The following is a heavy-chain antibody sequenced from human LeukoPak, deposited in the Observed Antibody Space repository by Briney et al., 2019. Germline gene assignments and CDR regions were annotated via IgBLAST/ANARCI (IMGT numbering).Heavy chain of an antibody. CDR1: GASISGSGYY. CDR3: AKSGGYGLIDY. CDR2: IYSSGST. J-gene: IGHJ4*02. D-gene: IGHD1-26*01. V-gene: IGHV4-39*01. Sequence: SETLSLTCTVSGASISGSGYYWGWIRRPPGKGLEWIGSIYSSGSTYYNASLQSRVTISIETSKNQISLRLNSVTAADTAMYYCAKSGGYGLIDYWGQGTLVAVSS.